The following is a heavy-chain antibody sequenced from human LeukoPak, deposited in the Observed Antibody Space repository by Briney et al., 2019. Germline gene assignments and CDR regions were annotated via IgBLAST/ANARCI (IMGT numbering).Heavy chain of an antibody. Sequence: ASVKVSCKASGYTFTSYYMHWVRQAPGQGLEWMGIINPSGGSTSYAQKFQGRVTMTRDASTSTVYMELSSLRSEDTAVDHCARDSGDCTNGVCSGYYYYYYMDVWGKGTTVTVSS. CDR3: ARDSGDCTNGVCSGYYYYYYMDV. V-gene: IGHV1-46*03. D-gene: IGHD2-8*01. CDR1: GYTFTSYY. CDR2: INPSGGST. J-gene: IGHJ6*03.